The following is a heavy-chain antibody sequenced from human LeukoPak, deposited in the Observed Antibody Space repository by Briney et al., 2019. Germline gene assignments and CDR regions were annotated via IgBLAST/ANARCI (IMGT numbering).Heavy chain of an antibody. D-gene: IGHD3-22*01. Sequence: SETLSLTCTVSGGSISSSSYYWGWIRQPPGKGLEWIGSIYYSGSTYYNPSLKSRVTMSVDTSKNQFSLKLSSVTAADTAVYYCARVGYYYDSSGYYWFDPWGQGTLVTVSS. V-gene: IGHV4-39*07. CDR3: ARVGYYYDSSGYYWFDP. CDR1: GGSISSSSYY. CDR2: IYYSGST. J-gene: IGHJ5*02.